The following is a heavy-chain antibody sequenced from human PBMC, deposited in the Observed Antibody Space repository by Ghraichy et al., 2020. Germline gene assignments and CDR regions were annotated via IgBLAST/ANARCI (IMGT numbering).Heavy chain of an antibody. D-gene: IGHD6-6*01. J-gene: IGHJ4*02. V-gene: IGHV3-21*01. Sequence: DSVKGRFAISRDNAKNSLYLQMNSLRAEDTAVYYCAVDSSSSAGGYWGQGTLVSVPS. CDR3: AVDSSSSAGGY.